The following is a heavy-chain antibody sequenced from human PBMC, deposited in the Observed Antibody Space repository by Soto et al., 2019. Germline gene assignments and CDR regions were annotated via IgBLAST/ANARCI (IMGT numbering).Heavy chain of an antibody. D-gene: IGHD3-3*01. J-gene: IGHJ5*01. V-gene: IGHV1-69*06. CDR2: IFPIFAKR. CDR3: ARFRGGTREWYWLAS. Sequence: QVQLVQSGAEVKRPGSSVTVSCKVSGGTFSTYPISWVRQAPGQGLEWVGEIFPIFAKRNIALIFKGRVTITADKPTSTVYLELTGLRSDDTDHYYCARFRGGTREWYWLASWGQGTQVIVSS. CDR1: GGTFSTYP.